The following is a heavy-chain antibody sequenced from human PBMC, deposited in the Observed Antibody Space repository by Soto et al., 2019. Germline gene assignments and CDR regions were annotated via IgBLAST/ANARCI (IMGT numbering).Heavy chain of an antibody. CDR3: AVLEWLLSYYGMDV. V-gene: IGHV3-30-3*01. CDR1: GFTFSSYA. D-gene: IGHD3-3*01. Sequence: QVQLVESGGGVVQPGRSLRLSCAASGFTFSSYAMHWVRQAPGKGLEWVAVISYDGSNKYYADSVKGRFTISRDNSKNALYLQMNSPRAEDTAVSYCAVLEWLLSYYGMDVWGQGTTVTVSS. CDR2: ISYDGSNK. J-gene: IGHJ6*02.